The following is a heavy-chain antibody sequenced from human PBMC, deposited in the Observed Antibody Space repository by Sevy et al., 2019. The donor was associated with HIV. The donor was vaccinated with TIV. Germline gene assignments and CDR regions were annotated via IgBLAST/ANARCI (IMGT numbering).Heavy chain of an antibody. CDR1: GGSISSYY. Sequence: KQSQTLSLTCTVSGGSISSYYWSWIRQPPGKGLEWIGYIYYSGSTNYNPSLKSRVTISVDTSKNKFSLKLSSVTAADTAVYYCARERPEHAFDYWGQGTLVTVSS. J-gene: IGHJ4*02. V-gene: IGHV4-59*01. CDR2: IYYSGST. CDR3: ARERPEHAFDY. D-gene: IGHD6-25*01.